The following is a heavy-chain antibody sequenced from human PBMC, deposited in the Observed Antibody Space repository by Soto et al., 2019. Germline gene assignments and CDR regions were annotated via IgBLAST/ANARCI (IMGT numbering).Heavy chain of an antibody. CDR1: GFSVSSNY. D-gene: IGHD2-8*02. CDR3: ARGWLGIGDY. J-gene: IGHJ4*02. Sequence: EVQLVETGGGLIQPGGSLRLSCAAAGFSVSSNYMSWVRQAPGKGLEWVSVTYSGGSTYYADSVKGRFTISRDISKNTLYLQMNSLRAEVTAVYYCARGWLGIGDYWGQGTLVTVSS. V-gene: IGHV3-53*02. CDR2: TYSGGST.